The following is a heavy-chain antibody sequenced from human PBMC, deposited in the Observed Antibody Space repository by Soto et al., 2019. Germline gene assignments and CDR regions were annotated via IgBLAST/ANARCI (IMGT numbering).Heavy chain of an antibody. J-gene: IGHJ6*02. V-gene: IGHV3-33*01. CDR3: ARDRITFGGVISHGMDV. Sequence: GGSLRLSCAASGFTFSSYGMHWVRQAPGKGLEWVAVIWYDGSNKYYADSVKGRFTISRDNSKNTLYLQMNSLRAEDTAVYYCARDRITFGGVISHGMDVWGQGTTVTVSS. D-gene: IGHD3-16*02. CDR2: IWYDGSNK. CDR1: GFTFSSYG.